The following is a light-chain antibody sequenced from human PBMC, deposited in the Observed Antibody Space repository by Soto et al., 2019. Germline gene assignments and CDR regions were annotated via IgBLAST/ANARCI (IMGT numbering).Light chain of an antibody. CDR3: QQRTRWPMT. CDR1: QNLYSF. J-gene: IGKJ5*01. Sequence: EIVLTQSPATLSVSPGERVTLSCRASQNLYSFLNWCQQRPGQAPRPLIYDGSKRAAGVPDIISGDGSGTDYTLTISSLEPEDFAVYYCQQRTRWPMTFGQGTRLEIK. V-gene: IGKV3-11*01. CDR2: DGS.